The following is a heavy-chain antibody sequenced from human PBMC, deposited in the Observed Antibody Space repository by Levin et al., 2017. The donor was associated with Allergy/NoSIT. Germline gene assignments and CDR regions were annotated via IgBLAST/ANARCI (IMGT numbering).Heavy chain of an antibody. CDR3: AKDLRYSSSSTYYYGMDV. J-gene: IGHJ6*02. Sequence: LSLTCAASGFTFSSYAMSWVRQAPGKGLEWVSAISGSGGSTYYADSVKGRFTISRDNSKNTLYLQMNSLRAEDTAVYYCAKDLRYSSSSTYYYGMDVWGQGTTVTVSS. D-gene: IGHD6-6*01. CDR1: GFTFSSYA. V-gene: IGHV3-23*01. CDR2: ISGSGGST.